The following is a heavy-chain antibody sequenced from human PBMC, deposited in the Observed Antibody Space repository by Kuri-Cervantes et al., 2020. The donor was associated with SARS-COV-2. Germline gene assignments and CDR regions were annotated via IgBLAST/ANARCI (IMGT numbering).Heavy chain of an antibody. D-gene: IGHD3-16*01. V-gene: IGHV1-2*02. CDR2: INPNSGGT. CDR1: GYTFTVYY. CDR3: ARDRRIESHLDLFWGAAFDI. Sequence: ASVKVSCKASGYTFTVYYMHWVRQAPGQGLEWMGWINPNSGGTNYAQKLQGRVTMTTDTSTSTAYMELRSLRSDDTAVYYCARDRRIESHLDLFWGAAFDIWGQGTMVTVSS. J-gene: IGHJ3*02.